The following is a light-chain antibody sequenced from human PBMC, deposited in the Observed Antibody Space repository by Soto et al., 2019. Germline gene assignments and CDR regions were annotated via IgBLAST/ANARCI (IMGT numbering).Light chain of an antibody. CDR3: QTWGSGIHVV. V-gene: IGLV4-69*01. J-gene: IGLJ2*01. CDR1: SGHSSYA. CDR2: LNSDGSH. Sequence: QLVLTQSPSASASLGASVKLTCTLSSGHSSYAIAWHQQQPEKGPRYLMKLNSDGSHSKGDGIPDRFSGSSSGAERYLTISGLLSDAEADYYCQTWGSGIHVVFGGGTKLTV.